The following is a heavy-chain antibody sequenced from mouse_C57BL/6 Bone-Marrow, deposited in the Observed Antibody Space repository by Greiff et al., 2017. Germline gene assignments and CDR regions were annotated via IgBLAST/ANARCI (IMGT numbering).Heavy chain of an antibody. CDR3: ARVDY. CDR1: GFTFSDYG. J-gene: IGHJ4*01. V-gene: IGHV5-17*01. CDR2: ISSGSSTI. Sequence: EVQVVESGGGLVKPGGSLKLSCAASGFTFSDYGMHWVRQAPETGLEWVAYISSGSSTIYYADTVTGRFTISRDNAKNTLFLQMTSLRSEDTAMYYCARVDYWGQGTSVTVSS.